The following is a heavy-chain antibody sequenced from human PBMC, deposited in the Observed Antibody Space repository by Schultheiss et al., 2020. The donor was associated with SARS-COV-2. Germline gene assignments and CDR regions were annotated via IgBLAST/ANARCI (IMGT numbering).Heavy chain of an antibody. V-gene: IGHV4-34*01. D-gene: IGHD2-2*01. CDR1: GGSFSGYY. CDR3: ARELDFTSHCYLDY. CDR2: IYYSGST. Sequence: SETLSLTCAVYGGSFSGYYWSWIRQPPGKGLEWIGYIYYSGSTNYNPSLKSRVTISVDTSKNQFSLKLSSVTPEDTAVYYCARELDFTSHCYLDYWGQGTLFTVSS. J-gene: IGHJ4*02.